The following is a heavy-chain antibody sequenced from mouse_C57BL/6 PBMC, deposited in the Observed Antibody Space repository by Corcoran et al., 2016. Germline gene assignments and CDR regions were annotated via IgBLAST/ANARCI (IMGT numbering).Heavy chain of an antibody. V-gene: IGHV9-3*01. D-gene: IGHD2-1*01. Sequence: QIQLVQSGPELKKPGETVKISCKASGYTFTTYGMSWVKQAPGRGLKWMGWINTYSGVPTYADDFKGRFAFSLETSASTAYLQINNLKNEDTATYFCATPIYGNYVGWYFDVWGTGTTVTVSS. J-gene: IGHJ1*03. CDR1: GYTFTTYG. CDR2: INTYSGVP. CDR3: ATPIYGNYVGWYFDV.